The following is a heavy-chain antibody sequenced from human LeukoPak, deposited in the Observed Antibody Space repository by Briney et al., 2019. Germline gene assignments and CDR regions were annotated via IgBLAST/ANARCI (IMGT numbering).Heavy chain of an antibody. V-gene: IGHV3-48*04. Sequence: GGSLRLSCAASGFTFSSYSMNWVRQAPGKGLEWVSYISSSGSTIYYADSVKGRFTISRDNAKNSLYLQMNSLRAEDTAVYYCARSSSSSWYRYYYYYYMDVWGKGTTVTISS. D-gene: IGHD6-13*01. J-gene: IGHJ6*03. CDR2: ISSSGSTI. CDR1: GFTFSSYS. CDR3: ARSSSSSWYRYYYYYYMDV.